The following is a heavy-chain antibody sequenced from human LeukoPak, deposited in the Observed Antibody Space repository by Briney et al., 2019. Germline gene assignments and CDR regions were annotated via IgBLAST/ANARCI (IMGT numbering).Heavy chain of an antibody. CDR3: ARDHSSYSSSSVYYGMDV. CDR2: ISSSGSTI. D-gene: IGHD6-6*01. CDR1: GFTFSSYA. Sequence: GGSLRLSCAASGFTFSSYAMSWVRQAPGKGLEWVSYISSSGSTIYYADSVKGRFTISRDNAKNSLYLQMNSLRAEDTAVYYCARDHSSYSSSSVYYGMDVWGQGTTVTVSS. J-gene: IGHJ6*02. V-gene: IGHV3-48*04.